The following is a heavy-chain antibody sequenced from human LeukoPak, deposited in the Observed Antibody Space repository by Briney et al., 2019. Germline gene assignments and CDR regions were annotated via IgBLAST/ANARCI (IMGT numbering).Heavy chain of an antibody. CDR1: GGTFSSYA. D-gene: IGHD5-18*01. J-gene: IGHJ3*02. CDR3: ARGMGYSYGHPQGAFDI. V-gene: IGHV1-69*01. Sequence: SVKVSCKASGGTFSSYAISWVRQAPGQGFEWMGGIIPIFGTANYAQKFQGRVTITADESTSTAYMELSSLRSEDTAVYYCARGMGYSYGHPQGAFDIWGQGTMVTVSS. CDR2: IIPIFGTA.